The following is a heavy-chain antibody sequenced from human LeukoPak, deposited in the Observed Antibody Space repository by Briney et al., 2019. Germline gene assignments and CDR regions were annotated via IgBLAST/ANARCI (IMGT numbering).Heavy chain of an antibody. CDR3: AKDRIPAALMAFDI. Sequence: GGSLRLSCAASGFTFSSYGMPWVRQAPGKGLEWVAFIRYDGSKKDYTDSVKGRFTISRDNSKNTLYLQMNSLRTEDTAVYYCAKDRIPAALMAFDIWGQGTMVTVSS. CDR2: IRYDGSKK. V-gene: IGHV3-30*02. CDR1: GFTFSSYG. J-gene: IGHJ3*02. D-gene: IGHD2-2*01.